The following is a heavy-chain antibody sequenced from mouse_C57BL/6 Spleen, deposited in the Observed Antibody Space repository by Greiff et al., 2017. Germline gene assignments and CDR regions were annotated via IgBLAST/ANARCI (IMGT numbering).Heavy chain of an antibody. Sequence: QVQLQQSGAELARPGASVKLSCKASGYTFTSYGISWVKQRTGQGLEWIGEIYPRSGNTYYNEKFKGKATLTADKSSSTAYMELRSLTSEDSAVYFCARKTGTGGYYLDYWGQGTTLTVSS. J-gene: IGHJ2*01. V-gene: IGHV1-81*01. CDR2: IYPRSGNT. CDR3: ARKTGTGGYYLDY. D-gene: IGHD4-1*01. CDR1: GYTFTSYG.